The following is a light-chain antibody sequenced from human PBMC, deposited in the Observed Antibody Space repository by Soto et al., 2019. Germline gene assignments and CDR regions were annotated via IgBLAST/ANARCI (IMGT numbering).Light chain of an antibody. Sequence: EIVLTQSPGTLSLSPGERATLSCRASRSVGTFLAWYQQKPGQAPRLPIYGASSRATVIPDRFSGSGSGTDFTLTISRLEPEDFAVYYCQQYSNSPPLTFGGGTKVDIK. V-gene: IGKV3-20*01. CDR3: QQYSNSPPLT. J-gene: IGKJ4*01. CDR2: GAS. CDR1: RSVGTF.